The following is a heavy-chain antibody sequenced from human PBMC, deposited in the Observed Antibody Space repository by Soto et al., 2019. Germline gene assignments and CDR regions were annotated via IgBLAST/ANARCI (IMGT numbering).Heavy chain of an antibody. D-gene: IGHD5-12*01. Sequence: SETLSLTCTVCGGSISSYYWSWIRQPPGKGLEWIGYIYYSGSTNYNPSLKSRVTISVDTSKNQFSLKLSSVTAADTAVYYCAREIDGYNSYYFDYWGQGTLVTVSS. CDR1: GGSISSYY. CDR3: AREIDGYNSYYFDY. J-gene: IGHJ4*02. CDR2: IYYSGST. V-gene: IGHV4-59*01.